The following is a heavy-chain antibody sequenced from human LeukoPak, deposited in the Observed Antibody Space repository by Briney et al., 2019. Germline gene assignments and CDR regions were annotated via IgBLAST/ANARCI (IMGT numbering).Heavy chain of an antibody. J-gene: IGHJ4*02. D-gene: IGHD6-13*01. V-gene: IGHV3-30-3*01. CDR1: GFTFSSYA. CDR3: ARPTGIAAADEAIFDY. Sequence: GGSLRLSCAAFGFTFSSYAMHWVRQAPGKGLEWVAVISYDGSNKYYADSVKGRFTISRDNSKNTLYLQMNSLRAEDTAVYYCARPTGIAAADEAIFDYWGQGTLVTVSS. CDR2: ISYDGSNK.